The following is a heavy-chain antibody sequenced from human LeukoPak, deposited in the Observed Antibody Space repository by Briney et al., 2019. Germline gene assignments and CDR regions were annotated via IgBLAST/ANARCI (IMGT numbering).Heavy chain of an antibody. J-gene: IGHJ5*02. CDR1: GGTFSSYA. D-gene: IGHD3-3*01. CDR3: ARLIMHYDFWSGYYSGNWFDP. Sequence: SVKVSCKASGGTFSSYAISWVRQAPGQGLEWMGRIIPILGIANYAQKFQGRVTITADKSTSTAYMELSSLRSEDTAVYYCARLIMHYDFWSGYYSGNWFDPWGQGTLVTVSS. CDR2: IIPILGIA. V-gene: IGHV1-69*04.